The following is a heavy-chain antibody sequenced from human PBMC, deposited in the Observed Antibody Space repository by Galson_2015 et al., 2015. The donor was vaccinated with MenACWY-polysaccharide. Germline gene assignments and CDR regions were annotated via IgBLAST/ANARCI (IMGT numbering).Heavy chain of an antibody. J-gene: IGHJ4*01. CDR2: IKQVGSEK. Sequence: SLRLSCAASGFTFSRYWMSWVRQAPGKGLEWVANIKQVGSEKYYVDSVKGRFTISRDNARNSLYLQMDSLRVEDTGVYYCARDILVGINWYEGLDYWGHGTLFTVSP. V-gene: IGHV3-7*01. CDR1: GFTFSRYW. D-gene: IGHD1-1*01. CDR3: ARDILVGINWYEGLDY.